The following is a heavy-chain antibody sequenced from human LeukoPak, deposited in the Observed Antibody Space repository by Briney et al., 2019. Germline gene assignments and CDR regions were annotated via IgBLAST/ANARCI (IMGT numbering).Heavy chain of an antibody. CDR3: ARAGLVATIDGWFDP. V-gene: IGHV1-69*05. J-gene: IGHJ5*02. D-gene: IGHD5-12*01. Sequence: SVKVCCKASGGTFSSYAISWVRQAPGQGLEWMGGIIPIFGTANYAQKFQGRVTITTDESTSTAYMELSSLRSEDTAVYYCARAGLVATIDGWFDPWGQGTLVTVS. CDR1: GGTFSSYA. CDR2: IIPIFGTA.